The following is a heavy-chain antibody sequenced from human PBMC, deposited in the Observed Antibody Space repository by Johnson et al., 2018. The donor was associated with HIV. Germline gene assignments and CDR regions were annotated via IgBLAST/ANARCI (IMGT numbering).Heavy chain of an antibody. CDR3: ARVIQAAGTVDDAFDI. CDR1: GFTFSSYG. D-gene: IGHD6-13*01. V-gene: IGHV3-30*02. CDR2: IRSDGSNK. Sequence: QVQLVESGGGVVRPGGSLRLSCAASGFTFSSYGIHWVRQAPGKGLAWVAFIRSDGSNKDYIDSVSGRFTISRDHSKNTLYLQMNSLSAEDTPVYYCARVIQAAGTVDDAFDIWGQGTMVTVSS. J-gene: IGHJ3*02.